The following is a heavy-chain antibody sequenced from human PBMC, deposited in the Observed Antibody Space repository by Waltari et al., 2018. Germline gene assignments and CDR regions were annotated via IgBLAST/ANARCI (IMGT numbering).Heavy chain of an antibody. CDR3: AREPGYCRGGSCYFSGDNAYDV. CDR1: GDSMNHYL. V-gene: IGHV4-59*01. D-gene: IGHD2-15*01. Sequence: QVVLKESGPGLVKPSETLSLTCGVSGDSMNHYLWPWTRPTPGKGLGWIGYISHSGTTNYNPSLKSRVTISLDTSKNHFSLKLNSVTAADSAVYYCAREPGYCRGGSCYFSGDNAYDVWGRGTMVTVSS. CDR2: ISHSGTT. J-gene: IGHJ3*01.